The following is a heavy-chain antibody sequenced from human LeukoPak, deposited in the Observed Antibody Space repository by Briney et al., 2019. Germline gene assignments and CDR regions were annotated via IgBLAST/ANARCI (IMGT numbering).Heavy chain of an antibody. CDR3: AGVSNILHDAFDI. J-gene: IGHJ3*02. Sequence: ASGKLSCKASGGTFSSYAISWVRQAPGQGLEWMGGIIPIFGTANYAQKFQGRVTITADKSTSTAYMELSSLRSEDTAVYYCAGVSNILHDAFDIWGQGTMVTVSS. CDR1: GGTFSSYA. D-gene: IGHD3-9*01. V-gene: IGHV1-69*06. CDR2: IIPIFGTA.